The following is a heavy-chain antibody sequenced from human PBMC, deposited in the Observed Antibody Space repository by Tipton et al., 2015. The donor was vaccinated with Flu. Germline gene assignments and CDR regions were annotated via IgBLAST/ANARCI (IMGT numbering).Heavy chain of an antibody. CDR3: ARDGYYDSSGYYYLRAFDI. V-gene: IGHV1-18*01. CDR2: ISAYKGNT. D-gene: IGHD3-22*01. J-gene: IGHJ3*02. CDR1: GYSFTSYG. Sequence: QSGVEVKKPGASVKVSCKASGYSFTSYGISWVRQAPGQGLEWMGWISAYKGNTNYAQKLQGRVTMTTDTSTSTAYMELRSLRSDDTAVYYCARDGYYDSSGYYYLRAFDIWGQGTKVTVSS.